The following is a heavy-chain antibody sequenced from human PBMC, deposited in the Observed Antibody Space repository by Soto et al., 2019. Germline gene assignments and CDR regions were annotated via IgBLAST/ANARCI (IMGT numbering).Heavy chain of an antibody. CDR2: FDPEGGET. V-gene: IGHV1-24*01. D-gene: IGHD3-10*01. CDR1: GYTLTELS. J-gene: IGHJ6*02. Sequence: ASVKVSCKVSGYTLTELSMHWVRQAPGKGLEWMGGFDPEGGETIYAQKFQGRVTMTEDTTTDTAYMELSSLRSEDTAGYFCATHVEYSYGSTYYYYAMDAWGQGTTVTVSS. CDR3: ATHVEYSYGSTYYYYAMDA.